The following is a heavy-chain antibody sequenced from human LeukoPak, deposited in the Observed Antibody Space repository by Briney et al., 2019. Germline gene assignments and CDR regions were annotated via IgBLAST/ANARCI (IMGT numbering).Heavy chain of an antibody. CDR2: IKQDGSEK. Sequence: PGGSLRLSCAASGFTFSSYWMSWVRQAPGKGLEWVANIKQDGSEKYYVDSVKGRFTISRDNAKNSLYLQINSLRAGDTAVYYCARDDYGGGSGSNYYYYGMDVWGKGTTVTVSS. CDR1: GFTFSSYW. J-gene: IGHJ6*04. D-gene: IGHD3-10*01. CDR3: ARDDYGGGSGSNYYYYGMDV. V-gene: IGHV3-7*03.